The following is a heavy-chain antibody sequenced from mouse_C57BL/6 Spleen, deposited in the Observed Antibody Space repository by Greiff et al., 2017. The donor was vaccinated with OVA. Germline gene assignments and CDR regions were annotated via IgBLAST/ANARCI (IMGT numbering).Heavy chain of an antibody. V-gene: IGHV1-64*01. J-gene: IGHJ4*01. CDR2: IHPNSGST. CDR3: ARFITTVVVPYAMDY. Sequence: VQLQQSGAELVKPGASVKLSCKASGYTFTSYWMHWVKQRPGQGLEWIGMIHPNSGSTNYNEKFKSKATLTVDKSSSTAYMQLSSLTSEDSAVYYCARFITTVVVPYAMDYWGQGTSVTVSS. CDR1: GYTFTSYW. D-gene: IGHD1-1*01.